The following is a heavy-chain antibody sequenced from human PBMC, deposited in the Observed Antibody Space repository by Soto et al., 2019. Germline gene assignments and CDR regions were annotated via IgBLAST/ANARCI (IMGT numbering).Heavy chain of an antibody. CDR1: GGSILDYY. V-gene: IGHV4-59*08. Sequence: SETLSLTCTVSGGSILDYYWSWIRQPPGKGLEWIGYIYYSGTSDYSPSLKSRVTISLETSKNQFSLRLTPVTAADTAVYYLYRLGNYYQSLDPCRHASLVTVSA. D-gene: IGHD1-7*01. J-gene: IGHJ5*02. CDR3: YRLGNYYQSLDP. CDR2: IYYSGTS.